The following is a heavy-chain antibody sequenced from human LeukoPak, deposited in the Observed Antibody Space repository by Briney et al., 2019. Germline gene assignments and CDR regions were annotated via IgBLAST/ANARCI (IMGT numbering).Heavy chain of an antibody. D-gene: IGHD1-26*01. CDR1: GYTFTSYG. Sequence: ASVKVSCKASGYTFTSYGISWVRQAPGQGLEWMGIINPSGGSTSYAQKFQGRVTMTRDTSTSTVYMGLSSLRSEDTAVYYCARDRGSGSYGAFDIWGQGTMVTVSS. CDR2: INPSGGST. CDR3: ARDRGSGSYGAFDI. V-gene: IGHV1-46*01. J-gene: IGHJ3*02.